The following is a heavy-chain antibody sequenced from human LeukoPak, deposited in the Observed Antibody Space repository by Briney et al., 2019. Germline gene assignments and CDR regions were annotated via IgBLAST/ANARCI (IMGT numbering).Heavy chain of an antibody. CDR1: GGTFSSYA. V-gene: IGHV1-69*13. CDR2: IIPIFGTA. D-gene: IGHD6-13*01. CDR3: ARTGHGSSWPGMDV. Sequence: SVKVSCKASGGTFSSYAIIWVRQAPGQGLEWMGGIIPIFGTANYAQKFQGRVTITADESTSTAYMELSSLRSEDTAVYYCARTGHGSSWPGMDVWGKGTTVTVSS. J-gene: IGHJ6*04.